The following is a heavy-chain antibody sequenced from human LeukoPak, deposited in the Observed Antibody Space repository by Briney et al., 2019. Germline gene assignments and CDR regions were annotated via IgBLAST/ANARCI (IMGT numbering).Heavy chain of an antibody. CDR1: GFTFSSYA. V-gene: IGHV3-30*04. Sequence: GRSLRLSCAASGFTFSSYAMHWVRQAPGKGLEWGAVISYDGSNKYYADSVKGRFTISRDNSKNTLYLQMNSLRAEDTAVYYCARGQVMTYWGQGTLVTVSS. D-gene: IGHD2-21*02. CDR2: ISYDGSNK. J-gene: IGHJ4*02. CDR3: ARGQVMTY.